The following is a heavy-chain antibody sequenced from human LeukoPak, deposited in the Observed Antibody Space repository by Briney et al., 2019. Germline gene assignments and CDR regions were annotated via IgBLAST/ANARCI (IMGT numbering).Heavy chain of an antibody. CDR3: AREKQQLLYYFDY. CDR2: ISYDGSNK. J-gene: IGHJ4*02. CDR1: GFTFSSYA. D-gene: IGHD6-13*01. Sequence: PGGSLRLSCAASGFTFSSYAMHWVRQAPGKGLEWVAVISYDGSNKYYADSVKGRFTISRDNSKNTLYLQMNSLRAEDTAVYYCAREKQQLLYYFDYWGQGTLVTVSS. V-gene: IGHV3-30-3*01.